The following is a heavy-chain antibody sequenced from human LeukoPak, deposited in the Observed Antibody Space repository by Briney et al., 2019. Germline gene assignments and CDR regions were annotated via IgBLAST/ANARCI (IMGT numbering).Heavy chain of an antibody. J-gene: IGHJ4*02. CDR2: VYYNGNT. V-gene: IGHV4-59*01. CDR1: GGSISSYY. CDR3: ARIIPYEYGYIDH. Sequence: PSETLSPTCTVSGGSISSYYWSWIRQPPGKGLEWIGYVYYNGNTNYNPSLKTRVTISVDTFKNQFSLRLSSVTTADTAVYYCARIIPYEYGYIDHWGQGTLVTVSS. D-gene: IGHD3-10*01.